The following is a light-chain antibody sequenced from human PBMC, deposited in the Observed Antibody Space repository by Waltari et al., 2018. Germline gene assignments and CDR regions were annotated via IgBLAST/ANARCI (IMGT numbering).Light chain of an antibody. V-gene: IGLV3-21*02. Sequence: SYVLTQPPSLSVAPGQTARIPGVGKNIGSKGLPWYQTKAGQAPVLVVYDDIDRPSGLPVRFSGSSSGNTATLTIIRGEAGDEADYYCQVWDSSSDQGVFGGGTKLTVL. CDR3: QVWDSSSDQGV. CDR2: DDI. CDR1: NIGSKG. J-gene: IGLJ2*01.